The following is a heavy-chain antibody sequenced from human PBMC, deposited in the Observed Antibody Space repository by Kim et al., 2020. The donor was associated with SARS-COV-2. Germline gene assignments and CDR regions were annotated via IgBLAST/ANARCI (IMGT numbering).Heavy chain of an antibody. V-gene: IGHV4-30-2*01. D-gene: IGHD3-9*01. Sequence: SETLSLTCAVSGGSISSGGYSWSWIRQPPGKGLEWIGYIYHSGSTYYNPSLKSRVTISVDRSKNQFSLKLSSVTAADTAVYYCARGRKPYYDILTGYSPYYFDYWGQGTLVTVSS. J-gene: IGHJ4*02. CDR3: ARGRKPYYDILTGYSPYYFDY. CDR2: IYHSGST. CDR1: GGSISSGGYS.